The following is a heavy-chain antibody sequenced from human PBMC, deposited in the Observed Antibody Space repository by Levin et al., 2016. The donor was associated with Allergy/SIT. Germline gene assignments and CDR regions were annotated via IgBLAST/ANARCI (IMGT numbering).Heavy chain of an antibody. CDR2: IIPIFGTA. CDR3: ARDRVAVAGPFDY. D-gene: IGHD6-19*01. J-gene: IGHJ4*02. Sequence: WVRQAPGQGLEWMGGIIPIFGTANYAQKFQGRVTITADESTSTAYMELSSLRSEDTAVYYCARDRVAVAGPFDYWGQGTLVTVSS. V-gene: IGHV1-69*01.